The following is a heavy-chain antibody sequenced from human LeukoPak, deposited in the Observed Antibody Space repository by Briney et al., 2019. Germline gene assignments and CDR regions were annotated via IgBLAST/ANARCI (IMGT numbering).Heavy chain of an antibody. CDR3: ARSLPGGYSSSYAVDY. V-gene: IGHV1-2*02. J-gene: IGHJ4*02. CDR2: INPTSGGT. D-gene: IGHD6-13*01. CDR1: GYTFTGYY. Sequence: ASVKVSCKASGYTFTGYYMHWVRQAPGQGLEWMGWINPTSGGTNYAQKFQGRVTMTRDTSISTAYMELSRLRSDDTAVYYCARSLPGGYSSSYAVDYWGQGTLVTVSS.